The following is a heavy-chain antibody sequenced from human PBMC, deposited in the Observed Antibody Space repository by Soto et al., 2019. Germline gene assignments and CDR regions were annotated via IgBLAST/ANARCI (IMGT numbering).Heavy chain of an antibody. D-gene: IGHD6-19*01. V-gene: IGHV3-74*01. CDR2: INSDGSST. J-gene: IGHJ6*02. CDR3: ARGPGIAVAGYYYYYGMDV. Sequence: EVQLVESGGGLVQPGGSLRLSCAASGFTFSSYWMHWVRQAPGKGLVWVSRINSDGSSTSYADSVKGRFTISRDNAKNTLYLQMNSLRAEDTAVYYCARGPGIAVAGYYYYYGMDVWGQGTTVTVSS. CDR1: GFTFSSYW.